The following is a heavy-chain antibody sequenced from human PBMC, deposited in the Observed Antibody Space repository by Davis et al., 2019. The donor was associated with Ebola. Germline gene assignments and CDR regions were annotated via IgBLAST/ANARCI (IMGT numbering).Heavy chain of an antibody. CDR1: GYTFTRFA. J-gene: IGHJ6*02. D-gene: IGHD4-17*01. CDR3: AGNSVTTRLDYYGMDV. CDR2: INASNGNT. V-gene: IGHV1-3*01. Sequence: AASVKVSCKASGYTFTRFAIHWVRQAPGQRLEWMGWINASNGNTIYSQNFQGRVTITRDTSASTVYMELSSLRSEDTAVYYCAGNSVTTRLDYYGMDVWGQGTTVTVSS.